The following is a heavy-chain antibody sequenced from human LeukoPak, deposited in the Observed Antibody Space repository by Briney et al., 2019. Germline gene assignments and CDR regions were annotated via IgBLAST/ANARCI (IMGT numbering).Heavy chain of an antibody. CDR2: IYYSGGT. CDR3: ARERDYYYGMDV. J-gene: IGHJ6*02. Sequence: SETLSLTCTVSGGSVSSGSYYWSWIRQSPGEGLEWIGYIYYSGGTNYNPSLKSRVTISVDTSKNQFSLKLSSVTAADTAVYYCARERDYYYGMDVWGQGTTVTVSS. CDR1: GGSVSSGSYY. V-gene: IGHV4-61*01.